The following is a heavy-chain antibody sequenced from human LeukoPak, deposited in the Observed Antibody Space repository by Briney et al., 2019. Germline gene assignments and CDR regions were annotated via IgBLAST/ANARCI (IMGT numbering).Heavy chain of an antibody. J-gene: IGHJ3*02. CDR2: ISSSGVTI. V-gene: IGHV3-48*03. Sequence: GGSLRLACAAPGFSSSSYEMNWVRQAPGKGLEWVSYISSSGVTIYYADSVKGRFTISRDNAKNSLYLQMNSLRAEGTAVYYCARKQFSLQLGDAFDIWGQGTMVTVSS. CDR3: ARKQFSLQLGDAFDI. D-gene: IGHD1-1*01. CDR1: GFSSSSYE.